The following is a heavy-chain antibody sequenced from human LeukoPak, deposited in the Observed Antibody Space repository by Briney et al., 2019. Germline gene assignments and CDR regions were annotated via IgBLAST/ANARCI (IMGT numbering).Heavy chain of an antibody. CDR3: ARDLDYYGSGCFFNI. D-gene: IGHD3-10*01. CDR1: GYTFTAYS. J-gene: IGHJ3*02. V-gene: IGHV1-2*02. Sequence: ASVKDSCKASGYTFTAYSMHWVRPAPEQGLEWMGWINTNSGGTNCAQKFQGRVTMTRDTYITTAYLELSRLRSDDTAVYYCARDLDYYGSGCFFNIWGQGTMVTVSS. CDR2: INTNSGGT.